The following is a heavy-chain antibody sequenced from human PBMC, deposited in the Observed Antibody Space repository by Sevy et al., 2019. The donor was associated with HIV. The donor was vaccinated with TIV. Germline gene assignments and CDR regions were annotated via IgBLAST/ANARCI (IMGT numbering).Heavy chain of an antibody. Sequence: GGSLRLSCAASGXTFSSYSMNWVRQAPGKGLEWVSYISSSSSTIYYADSVKGRFTISRDNAKNSLYLQMNSLRDEDTTVYYCARGTSGGVYYYYXMDXWGKGTTVTVSS. V-gene: IGHV3-48*02. CDR1: GXTFSSYS. D-gene: IGHD2-8*02. J-gene: IGHJ6*03. CDR3: ARGTSGGVYYYYXMDX. CDR2: ISSSSSTI.